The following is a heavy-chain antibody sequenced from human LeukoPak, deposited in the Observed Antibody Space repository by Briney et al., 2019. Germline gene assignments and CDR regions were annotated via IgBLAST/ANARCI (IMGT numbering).Heavy chain of an antibody. D-gene: IGHD1-26*01. J-gene: IGHJ4*02. CDR3: ARASGSRPFDY. Sequence: SETLSLTCTVSGGSISTTNYYWGWIRQPPGKGLEWIGTIYYSGSTYYNPSLKSRVTISVDTSKNQFSLKLSSVTAADTAVYYCARASGSRPFDYWGQGTLVTVYS. V-gene: IGHV4-39*01. CDR2: IYYSGST. CDR1: GGSISTTNYY.